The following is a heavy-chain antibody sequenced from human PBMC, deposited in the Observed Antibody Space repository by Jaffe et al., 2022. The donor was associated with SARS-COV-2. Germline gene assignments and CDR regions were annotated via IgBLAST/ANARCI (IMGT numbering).Heavy chain of an antibody. Sequence: EVQLLESGGGLVQPGGSLRLSCAASGFTFSSYAMSWVRQAPGKGLEWVSAISGSGGSTYYADSVKGRFTISRDNSKNTLYLQMNSLRAEDTAVYYCAKDRLRTIAAAGPMGDYYYGMDVWGQGTTVTVSS. J-gene: IGHJ6*02. CDR1: GFTFSSYA. V-gene: IGHV3-23*01. CDR3: AKDRLRTIAAAGPMGDYYYGMDV. CDR2: ISGSGGST. D-gene: IGHD6-13*01.